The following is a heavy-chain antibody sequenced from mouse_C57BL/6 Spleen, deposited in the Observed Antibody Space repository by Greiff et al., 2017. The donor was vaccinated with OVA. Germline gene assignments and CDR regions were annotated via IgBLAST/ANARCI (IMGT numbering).Heavy chain of an antibody. CDR3: ARGAPIYYDYDLDY. Sequence: VQLKESGPELVKPGASVKMSCKASGYTFTDYNMHWVKQSHGKSLEWIGYINPNNGGTSYNQKFKGKATLTVNKSSSTAYMELRSLTSEDSAVYYCARGAPIYYDYDLDYWGQGTTLTVSS. J-gene: IGHJ2*01. CDR2: INPNNGGT. V-gene: IGHV1-22*01. CDR1: GYTFTDYN. D-gene: IGHD2-4*01.